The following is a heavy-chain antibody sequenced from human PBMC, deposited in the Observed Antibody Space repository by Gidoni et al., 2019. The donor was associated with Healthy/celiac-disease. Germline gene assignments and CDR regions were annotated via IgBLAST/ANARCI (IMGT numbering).Heavy chain of an antibody. J-gene: IGHJ5*02. V-gene: IGHV3-23*01. CDR2: ISVRGGST. D-gene: IGHD2-15*01. Sequence: EVQLLESGGGLVPPGGSLRLSCAASGFTFSSYAMSWVRRAPWKGLEWVSAISVRGGSTYYADSVKGRFTISRDNSKNTLYLQMNSLRAEDTAVYYFAKDYRDIVVVVAATTDWFDPWGQGTLVTVSS. CDR3: AKDYRDIVVVVAATTDWFDP. CDR1: GFTFSSYA.